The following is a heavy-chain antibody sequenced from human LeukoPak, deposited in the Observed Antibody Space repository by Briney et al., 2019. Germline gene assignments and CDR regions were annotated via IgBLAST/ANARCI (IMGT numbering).Heavy chain of an antibody. CDR3: AREIKTVAGVLVY. Sequence: ASVKVSCKASGYTFTGYYMHWVRQAPGQGLEWMGWINPNSGGTNYAQKFQGRVTMTRDTSISTAYMELSSLRSEDTAVYYCAREIKTVAGVLVYWGQGTLVTVSS. CDR1: GYTFTGYY. V-gene: IGHV1-2*02. D-gene: IGHD6-19*01. J-gene: IGHJ4*02. CDR2: INPNSGGT.